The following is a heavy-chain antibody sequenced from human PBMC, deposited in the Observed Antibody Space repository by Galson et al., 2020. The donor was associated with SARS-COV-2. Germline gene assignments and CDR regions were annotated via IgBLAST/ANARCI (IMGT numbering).Heavy chain of an antibody. CDR2: ISYDLSNK. J-gene: IGHJ4*02. CDR3: ARDSYITERLGFTGLNDYGDQCGDY. V-gene: IGHV3-30*03. CDR1: GFTFSNYG. Sequence: QLGESLKISCAASGFTFSNYGMHWVRQAPSQGLEWVAVISYDLSNKYYADSVKGRFTISRDNSKNKLYLQMNSLRTEDTAVYYCARDSYITERLGFTGLNDYGDQCGDYWGQGTLVTVSS. D-gene: IGHD4-17*01.